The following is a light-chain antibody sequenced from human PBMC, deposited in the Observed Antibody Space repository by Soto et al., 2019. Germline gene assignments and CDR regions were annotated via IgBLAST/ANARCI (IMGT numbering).Light chain of an antibody. J-gene: IGKJ2*01. V-gene: IGKV3-11*01. CDR2: DAS. CDR3: QQRSDWPLYT. CDR1: QSVSRF. Sequence: LTQSPATLSLSPGERATLSCRASQSVSRFLAWYQHKPGQAPRLLISDASNRATGIPARFSGSGSGTEFTLTISSLEPEDFAVYYCQQRSDWPLYTFGQGTKLEMK.